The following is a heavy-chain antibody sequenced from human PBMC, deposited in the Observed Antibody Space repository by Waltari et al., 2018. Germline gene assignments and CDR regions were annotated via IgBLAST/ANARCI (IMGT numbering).Heavy chain of an antibody. CDR3: ARFNPRSGNYFLDY. Sequence: QVQLQESGPGLVKPSETLSLTCTVSGGSIDTYYWSWIRQPPWKGLEWIDYIFSSGTNYYNPPLESRVTISVDTSKNQFSLNLNSVTAADTALYYCARFNPRSGNYFLDYWGQGTLVTVSS. CDR1: GGSIDTYY. D-gene: IGHD3-10*01. J-gene: IGHJ4*02. V-gene: IGHV4-59*01. CDR2: IFSSGTN.